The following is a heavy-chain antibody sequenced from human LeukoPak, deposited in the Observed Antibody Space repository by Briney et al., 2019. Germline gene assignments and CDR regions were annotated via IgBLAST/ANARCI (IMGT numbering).Heavy chain of an antibody. D-gene: IGHD2-2*01. Sequence: PGGSLRLSCAASGFTVSSNYMSWVRQAPGKGLEWVSTISGSGGTTYYADSVQGRFTISRDNSKNTLYLQMNSLRAEDTAVYYCANGGGVVVPAAMGNFWGQGTLVTVSS. V-gene: IGHV3-23*01. J-gene: IGHJ4*02. CDR1: GFTVSSNY. CDR3: ANGGGVVVPAAMGNF. CDR2: ISGSGGTT.